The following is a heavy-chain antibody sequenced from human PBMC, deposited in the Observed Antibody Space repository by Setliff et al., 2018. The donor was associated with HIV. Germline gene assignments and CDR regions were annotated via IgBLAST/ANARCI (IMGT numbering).Heavy chain of an antibody. Sequence: SETLSLTCSVSGGPVSGHFWTWIRQAPGKGLEWIAEITPSGRTNYSPSLKSRLSLSIESSKNQLFLKVMSVTAADTAVYYCARGRLPTGMDVWGKGTTVTVSS. CDR3: ARGRLPTGMDV. D-gene: IGHD4-17*01. V-gene: IGHV4-34*01. J-gene: IGHJ6*04. CDR1: GGPVSGHF. CDR2: ITPSGRT.